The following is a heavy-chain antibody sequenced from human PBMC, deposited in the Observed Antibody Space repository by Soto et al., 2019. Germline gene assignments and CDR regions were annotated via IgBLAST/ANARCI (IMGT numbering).Heavy chain of an antibody. CDR2: IYSGGST. Sequence: GVXQRLACAASGFTVSSNYMSWVRHAPGKGLEWVSVIYSGGSTYYADSVKGRFTISRDNSKNTLYLQMNSLRAEDTAVYYCARDSRSGVGYCSSTSCYRAGYYYGMDVWGQGTTVTVSS. D-gene: IGHD2-2*02. CDR3: ARDSRSGVGYCSSTSCYRAGYYYGMDV. CDR1: GFTVSSNY. J-gene: IGHJ6*02. V-gene: IGHV3-53*01.